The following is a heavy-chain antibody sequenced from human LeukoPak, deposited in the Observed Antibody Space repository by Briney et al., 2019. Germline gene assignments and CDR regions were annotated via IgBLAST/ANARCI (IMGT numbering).Heavy chain of an antibody. CDR2: INPSSGGT. D-gene: IGHD3-22*01. V-gene: IGHV1-2*02. Sequence: ASVKVSFKASGYTFIVYYMHWVRQAPGQGLEWMGWINPSSGGTNYAQKFQGRVTMTRDTSISTAYMELSRLISDDTAVYYCARDYDSSGYQPPDYWGQGTLVTVSS. CDR3: ARDYDSSGYQPPDY. J-gene: IGHJ4*02. CDR1: GYTFIVYY.